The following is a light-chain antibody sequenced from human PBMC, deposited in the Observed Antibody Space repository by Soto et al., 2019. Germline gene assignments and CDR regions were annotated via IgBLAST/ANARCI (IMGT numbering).Light chain of an antibody. CDR1: SSGVGGYDY. CDR2: DVN. CDR3: TSYTTRSTLV. Sequence: QSALTQPASVSGSPGQSITISCSGSSSGVGGYDYVSWYQHHTGKAPKLMIYDVNNRPSGVSDRFSGSKSGNTASLTISGLQAEDEPDYYCTSYTTRSTLVFGGGTQLTVL. J-gene: IGLJ2*01. V-gene: IGLV2-14*03.